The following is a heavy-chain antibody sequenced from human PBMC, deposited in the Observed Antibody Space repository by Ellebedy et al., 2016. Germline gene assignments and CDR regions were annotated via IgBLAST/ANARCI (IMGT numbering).Heavy chain of an antibody. D-gene: IGHD2-15*01. CDR3: ARGVGSGWFDP. V-gene: IGHV4-39*07. J-gene: IGHJ5*02. Sequence: WVRQPPGKALEWIGSIYYSGKTYYNPSLKSRVTISVDTSQNQFSLNLRSVTAADTAVYYCARGVGSGWFDPWGQGTLVTVSS. CDR2: IYYSGKT.